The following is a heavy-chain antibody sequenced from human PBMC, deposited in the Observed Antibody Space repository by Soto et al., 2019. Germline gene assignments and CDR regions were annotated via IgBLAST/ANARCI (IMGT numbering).Heavy chain of an antibody. J-gene: IGHJ2*01. CDR3: ARVWYSSLDWYFDL. CDR2: INSDGSST. CDR1: GVTLSSYW. D-gene: IGHD6-13*01. Sequence: EVQLVESGGGLVQPGGSLRLSCAASGVTLSSYWMHWVRQAPGKGLVWVSRINSDGSSTSYADSVKGRFTISRDNAKDTLFLQMNSLRVEDTAVYYCARVWYSSLDWYFDLWGRGTLVTVSS. V-gene: IGHV3-74*01.